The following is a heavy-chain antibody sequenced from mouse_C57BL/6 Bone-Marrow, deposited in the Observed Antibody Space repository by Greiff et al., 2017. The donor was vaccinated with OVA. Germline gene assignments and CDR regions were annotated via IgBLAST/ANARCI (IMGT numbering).Heavy chain of an antibody. J-gene: IGHJ3*01. Sequence: VQLQQSGAELVRPGASVKLSCTASGFNIKDDYMHWVKQRPEPGLEWIGWIDPENGDTEYASKFQGKATITADTSSNTAYLQLSSLTSEDTAVYYCTTGSPWFAYWGQGTLVTVSA. CDR3: TTGSPWFAY. CDR2: IDPENGDT. V-gene: IGHV14-4*01. CDR1: GFNIKDDY.